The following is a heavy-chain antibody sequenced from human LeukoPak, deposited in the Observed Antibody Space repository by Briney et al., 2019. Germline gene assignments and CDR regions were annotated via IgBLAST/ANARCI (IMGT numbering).Heavy chain of an antibody. CDR2: ISSSSSII. V-gene: IGHV3-48*01. CDR1: GFTFTSYS. Sequence: PGGSLRLSCAASGFTFTSYSMAWVRQAPGKGLEWVSYISSSSSIIYSADSVKGRFTISRDNDKNTLYLQMSSLRAEDTAVYFCAREVYYGSGRRFDRWGQGTLVTVSS. J-gene: IGHJ4*02. D-gene: IGHD3-10*01. CDR3: AREVYYGSGRRFDR.